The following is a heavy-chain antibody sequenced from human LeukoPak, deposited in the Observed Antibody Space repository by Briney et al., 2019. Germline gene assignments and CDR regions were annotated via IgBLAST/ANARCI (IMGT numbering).Heavy chain of an antibody. CDR1: GFTFSSYG. D-gene: IGHD6-19*01. CDR3: TTDGSGWYQDAFDI. V-gene: IGHV3-15*01. Sequence: GGSLRLSCAASGFTFSSYGMHWVRQAPGKGLEWVGRIKSKTDGGTTDYAAPVKGRFTISRDDSKNTLYLQMNSLKTEDTAVYYCTTDGSGWYQDAFDIWGQGTMVTVSS. CDR2: IKSKTDGGTT. J-gene: IGHJ3*02.